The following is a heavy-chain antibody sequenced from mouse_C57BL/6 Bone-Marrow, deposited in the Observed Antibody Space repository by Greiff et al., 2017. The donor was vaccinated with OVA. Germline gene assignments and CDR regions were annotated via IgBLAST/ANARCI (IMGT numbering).Heavy chain of an antibody. D-gene: IGHD1-1*01. CDR1: GYTFTSYW. J-gene: IGHJ4*01. Sequence: QVQLKQPGAELVRPGSSVKLSCKASGYTFTSYWMHWVKQRPIQGLEWIGNIDPSDSETHYNQKFKGKATLTVDKSSSTAYMQLSSLTSEEAAVYYCASSYDYGSSFYAKDYWGQGTAATVSS. V-gene: IGHV1-52*01. CDR3: ASSYDYGSSFYAKDY. CDR2: IDPSDSET.